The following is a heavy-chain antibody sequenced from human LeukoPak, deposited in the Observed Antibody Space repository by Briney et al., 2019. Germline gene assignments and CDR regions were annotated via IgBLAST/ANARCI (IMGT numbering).Heavy chain of an antibody. CDR2: IYSGSST. Sequence: GVSLRLSCAASGFTGNSNYMSRVRQAPGKELEWISVIYSGSSTYYADSVKGRFTISRDNSKNTLYLQMNSLRAEDTAVYYCARFHGPSSAFDIWGQGTMVTVSS. V-gene: IGHV3-66*02. J-gene: IGHJ3*02. D-gene: IGHD5-24*01. CDR1: GFTGNSNY. CDR3: ARFHGPSSAFDI.